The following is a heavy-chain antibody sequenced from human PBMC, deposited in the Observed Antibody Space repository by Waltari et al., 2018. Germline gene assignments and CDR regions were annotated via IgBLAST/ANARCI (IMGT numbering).Heavy chain of an antibody. J-gene: IGHJ4*02. CDR3: ARREIYDSSGYVDC. V-gene: IGHV4-39*01. Sequence: QLQLQESGPGLVKPSETLSLPCTVSGGSISSSSYYWGWIRQPPGKGLEWIGSIYYSGSTYYNPSLKSRVTMSVDTSKNQFSLKLRSVTAADTAVYYCARREIYDSSGYVDCWGQGTLVTVSS. CDR2: IYYSGST. CDR1: GGSISSSSYY. D-gene: IGHD3-22*01.